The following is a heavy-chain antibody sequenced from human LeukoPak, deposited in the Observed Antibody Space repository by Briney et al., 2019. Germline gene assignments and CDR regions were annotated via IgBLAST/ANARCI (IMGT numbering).Heavy chain of an antibody. Sequence: PGGSLRLSCAASGFTFSNYNMNWVRQPPGKGLQWVSYISSSSNIIYYADSVKGRFTISRDNSKNTLYLQMNSLRAEDTAVYYCAKGHVAYGPLHWGQGTLVTVSS. CDR1: GFTFSNYN. D-gene: IGHD2-21*01. CDR3: AKGHVAYGPLH. V-gene: IGHV3-48*01. J-gene: IGHJ4*02. CDR2: ISSSSNII.